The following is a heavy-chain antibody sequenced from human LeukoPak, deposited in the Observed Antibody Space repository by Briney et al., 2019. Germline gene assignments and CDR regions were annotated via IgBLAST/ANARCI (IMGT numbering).Heavy chain of an antibody. D-gene: IGHD5-12*01. CDR2: IRYDGSNK. Sequence: GGPLRLSCAASGFTFSSYGMHWVRQAPGKGLEWVAFIRYDGSNKYYADSVKGRFTISRDNSKNTLYLQMNSLRAEDTAVYYCAKDLYSGYDPSLNYGMDVWGQGTTVTVSS. CDR3: AKDLYSGYDPSLNYGMDV. J-gene: IGHJ6*02. V-gene: IGHV3-30*02. CDR1: GFTFSSYG.